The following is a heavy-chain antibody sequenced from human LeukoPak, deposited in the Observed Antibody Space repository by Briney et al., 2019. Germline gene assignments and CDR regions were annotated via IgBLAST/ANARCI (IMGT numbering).Heavy chain of an antibody. Sequence: GGSLRLSCAASGFTFSSYSMNWVRQAPGKGLEWVSSISGSSSYIYYADSVKGRFTISRDNAKNSLYLQMNSLRAEDTAVYYCARDLTMIVAPRQMYYFDYWGQGTLVTVSS. CDR1: GFTFSSYS. D-gene: IGHD3-22*01. CDR2: ISGSSSYI. J-gene: IGHJ4*02. V-gene: IGHV3-21*01. CDR3: ARDLTMIVAPRQMYYFDY.